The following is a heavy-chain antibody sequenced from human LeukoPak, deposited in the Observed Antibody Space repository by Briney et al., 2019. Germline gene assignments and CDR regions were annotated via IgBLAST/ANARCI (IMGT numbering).Heavy chain of an antibody. Sequence: ASVNVSCKASGYTFTSYDINGVRQAPGQGHNWMGWMNPNSATTGSAQTFQGRISMTRNTSISTAYMELSSLRSEDTAVYYCARGGIVGARPALNWFDPWGKGTLVTVSS. CDR2: MNPNSATT. CDR3: ARGGIVGARPALNWFDP. V-gene: IGHV1-8*01. D-gene: IGHD1-26*01. CDR1: GYTFTSYD. J-gene: IGHJ5*02.